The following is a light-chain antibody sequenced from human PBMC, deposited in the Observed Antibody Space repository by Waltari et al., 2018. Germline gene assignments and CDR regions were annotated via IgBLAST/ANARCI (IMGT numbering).Light chain of an antibody. CDR1: SSDVGNYNF. CDR2: DVV. Sequence: QAALTQPRSVSGSPGQSVTISCSGTSSDVGNYNFVSWYQQHPGNAPKLLIYDVVNRPSGVPDRFSGSKSGNTASLTISGLQTEDEADYYCCSYAGSYTFVFGGGTQLTVL. J-gene: IGLJ7*01. CDR3: CSYAGSYTFV. V-gene: IGLV2-11*01.